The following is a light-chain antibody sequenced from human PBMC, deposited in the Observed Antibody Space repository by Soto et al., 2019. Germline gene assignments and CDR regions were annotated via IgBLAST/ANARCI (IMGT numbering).Light chain of an antibody. CDR2: LGS. V-gene: IGKV2-28*01. CDR1: QSLLNSNGYNY. CDR3: MQALQAPLT. J-gene: IGKJ1*01. Sequence: DIVMTQSPLSLPVTPGEPASISCRSSQSLLNSNGYNYLDWYLQRPGQSPQLLIYLGSSRASGVPYRFSGSGSGTEFTLTISRVEAEDVGFYYCMQALQAPLTFGQGTRVEIK.